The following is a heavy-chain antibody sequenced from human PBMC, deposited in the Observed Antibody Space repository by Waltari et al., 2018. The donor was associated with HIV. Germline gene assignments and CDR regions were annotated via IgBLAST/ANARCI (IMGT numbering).Heavy chain of an antibody. V-gene: IGHV4-4*07. D-gene: IGHD3-22*01. CDR1: GGSIRTDY. J-gene: IGHJ4*02. Sequence: QLQQSGPGLVKPSENLSLTCPVSGGSIRTDYWNWIRQPAGKGLEWIGRIYSSGSTDYNPSVKSPVTMSVDTSKNQFSLKLTSVTAADTAVYYCARGYYDSSGYFNYFDYWGRGTLVTVSS. CDR2: IYSSGST. CDR3: ARGYYDSSGYFNYFDY.